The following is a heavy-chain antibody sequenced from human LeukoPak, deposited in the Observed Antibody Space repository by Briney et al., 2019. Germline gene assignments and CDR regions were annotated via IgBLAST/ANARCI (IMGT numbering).Heavy chain of an antibody. CDR2: ISYGGSNK. CDR3: ARDVYCSSTSCFASYYYYMVV. Sequence: GGSLRLSCAASGFTFSSYAMHWVRQAPGKGLEWVAVISYGGSNKYYADSVKGRFTISRDNSKNTLYLQMNSLRAEDTAVYYCARDVYCSSTSCFASYYYYMVVWGKGTTVTVS. J-gene: IGHJ6*03. V-gene: IGHV3-30-3*01. D-gene: IGHD2-2*01. CDR1: GFTFSSYA.